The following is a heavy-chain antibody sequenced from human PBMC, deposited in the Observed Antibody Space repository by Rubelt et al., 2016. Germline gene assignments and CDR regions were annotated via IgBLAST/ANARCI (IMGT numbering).Heavy chain of an antibody. Sequence: QVQLVQSGAEVKKPGASVKVSCKASGYTFTSYDINWVRQATGQGLEWMGWMNPNSGNTGYAQKFQGRVTMTRNTSISTAYMELSSLRSEDTAVYYCARENHRLVVIFSYNWFDPWGLGTLVTVSS. J-gene: IGHJ5*02. D-gene: IGHD3-9*01. V-gene: IGHV1-8*01. CDR3: ARENHRLVVIFSYNWFDP. CDR2: MNPNSGNT. CDR1: GYTFTSYD.